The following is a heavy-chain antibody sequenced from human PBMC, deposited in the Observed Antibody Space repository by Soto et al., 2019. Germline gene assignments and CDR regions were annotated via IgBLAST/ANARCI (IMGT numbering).Heavy chain of an antibody. J-gene: IGHJ4*02. V-gene: IGHV1-18*01. CDR3: ARSGAYCTSITCLFDSF. CDR2: ISAYNGDT. D-gene: IGHD2-8*01. CDR1: GYTFSSYG. Sequence: QAQLVQSGAEVKKPRASVKVSCRASGYTFSSYGYAWVRQAPGQGLEWMGWISAYNGDTNYAQKFQDRVTLTTDTSTTTAYMELRNLGSDDTAVYYCARSGAYCTSITCLFDSFWGLGTLVTVSS.